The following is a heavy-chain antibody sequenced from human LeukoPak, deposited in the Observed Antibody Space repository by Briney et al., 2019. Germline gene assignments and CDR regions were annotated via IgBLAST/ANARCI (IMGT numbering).Heavy chain of an antibody. CDR1: GFTFSSYS. D-gene: IGHD3-22*01. CDR2: ISSSSSYI. V-gene: IGHV3-21*01. CDR3: ARDRDSSGYYSDWFDP. J-gene: IGHJ5*02. Sequence: GGSLRLSCAASGFTFSSYSMNWVRQAPGKGLEWVSSISSSSSYIYYADSVKGRFTISRDNAKNSLYLQMNSLRAEDTAVYYCARDRDSSGYYSDWFDPWGQGTLVTVTS.